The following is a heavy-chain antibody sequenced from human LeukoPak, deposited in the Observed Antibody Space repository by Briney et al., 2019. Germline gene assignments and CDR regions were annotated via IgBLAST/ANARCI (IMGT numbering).Heavy chain of an antibody. V-gene: IGHV4-34*01. Sequence: SETLSLTCAVYGGSFSGYYWSWIRQPPGKGLEWIGEINHSGSTNYNPSLKSRVTISVDTSKNQFSLKLSSVTAADTAVYYCARARLELRLSDVWGKGTTATVSS. CDR2: INHSGST. J-gene: IGHJ6*04. CDR1: GGSFSGYY. CDR3: ARARLELRLSDV. D-gene: IGHD1-7*01.